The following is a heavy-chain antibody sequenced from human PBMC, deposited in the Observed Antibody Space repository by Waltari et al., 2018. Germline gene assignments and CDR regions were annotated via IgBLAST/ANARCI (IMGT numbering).Heavy chain of an antibody. V-gene: IGHV3-30-3*01. CDR2: ISYDGSNK. CDR3: ARDEEYSSSSSGTLTDYDY. D-gene: IGHD6-6*01. J-gene: IGHJ4*02. Sequence: QVQLVESGGGVVQPGRSLRLSCAASGFTFSSYAMHWVRQAPGKGLEGVAVISYDGSNKYYADSVKGRFTISRDNSKNTLYLQMNSLRAEDTAVYYCARDEEYSSSSSGTLTDYDYWGQGTLVTVSS. CDR1: GFTFSSYA.